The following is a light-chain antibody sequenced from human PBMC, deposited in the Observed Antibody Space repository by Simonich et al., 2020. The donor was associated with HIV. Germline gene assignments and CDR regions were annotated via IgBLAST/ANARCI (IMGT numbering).Light chain of an antibody. Sequence: QSALTQPSSVSGSPGQSITISCPGTSSDVVSYNLVSLYQQHPGNAPKLMIYEDSKRPSGVSNRFAGSKSGNTASLTISGLQADDEADYYCSSYTSSSTWVFGGGTKLTVL. CDR2: EDS. V-gene: IGLV2-14*02. CDR1: SSDVVSYNL. J-gene: IGLJ3*02. CDR3: SSYTSSSTWV.